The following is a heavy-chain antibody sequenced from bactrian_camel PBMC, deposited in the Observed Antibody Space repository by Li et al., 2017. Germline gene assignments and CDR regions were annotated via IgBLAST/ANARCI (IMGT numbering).Heavy chain of an antibody. D-gene: IGHD1*01. Sequence: HVQLVESGGGSVQSGGSLTLTCVASGYTSVSNCLGWFRQAPGKEREAVAAIYTGDSSTGYADNVKGRFTISLDNAKSTLFLQMNSLKPEDTAVYYCAAIIDSAYAYWGQGTQVTVS. J-gene: IGHJ4*01. CDR2: IYTGDSST. CDR1: GYTSVSNC. V-gene: IGHV3S1*01. CDR3: AAIIDSAYAY.